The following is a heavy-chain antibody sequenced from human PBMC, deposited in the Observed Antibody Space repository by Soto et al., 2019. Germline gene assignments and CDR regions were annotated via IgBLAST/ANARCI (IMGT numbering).Heavy chain of an antibody. D-gene: IGHD3-22*01. V-gene: IGHV2-70*01. CDR3: ARIPYYDSSGYYYYGMDV. CDR1: GFSLSTSGMC. CDR2: IDWDDDK. Sequence: SGPTLVNPTQTLTLTCTFSGFSLSTSGMCVSWIRQPPGKALEWLALIDWDDDKYYSTSLKTRLTISKDTSKNQVVLTMTNMDPVDTATYYCARIPYYDSSGYYYYGMDVWGQGTTVTVSS. J-gene: IGHJ6*02.